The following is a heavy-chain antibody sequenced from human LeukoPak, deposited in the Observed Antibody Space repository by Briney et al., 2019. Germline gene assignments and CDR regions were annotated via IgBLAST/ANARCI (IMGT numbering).Heavy chain of an antibody. D-gene: IGHD4-17*01. J-gene: IGHJ5*02. CDR3: ARGFSPAKYGDSKFWFDP. V-gene: IGHV4-61*02. Sequence: PSETLSLTCTVSGGSISSGSYYWSWIRQPAGKGLEWIGRIYTSGSTNYNPSLKSRVTISVDTSKNQFSLKLSSVTAAGTAVYYCARGFSPAKYGDSKFWFDPWGQGTLVTVSS. CDR1: GGSISSGSYY. CDR2: IYTSGST.